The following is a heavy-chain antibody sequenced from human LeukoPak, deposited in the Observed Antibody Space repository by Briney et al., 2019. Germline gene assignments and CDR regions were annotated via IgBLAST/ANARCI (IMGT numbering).Heavy chain of an antibody. Sequence: ASVKVSCKASGYTFTSCDINWVRQATGQGLEWMGWMNPNSGNTGYAQKFQGRVTMTRNTSISTAYMELSSLRSEDTAVYYCARGRTQSQLWPSYWGQGTLVTVSS. CDR3: ARGRTQSQLWPSY. V-gene: IGHV1-8*01. J-gene: IGHJ4*02. D-gene: IGHD5-18*01. CDR2: MNPNSGNT. CDR1: GYTFTSCD.